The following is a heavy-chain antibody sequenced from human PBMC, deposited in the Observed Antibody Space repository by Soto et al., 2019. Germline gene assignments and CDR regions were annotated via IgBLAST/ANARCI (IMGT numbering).Heavy chain of an antibody. V-gene: IGHV4-34*01. Sequence: SETLSLTCAVYGGSFSGYYWSWIRQPPGKGLEWIGEINHSGSTNYNPSLKSRVTISVDTSKNQFSLKLSSVTAADTAVYYCARVWSGYLDYWGQGTLVTVSS. CDR3: ARVWSGYLDY. CDR2: INHSGST. J-gene: IGHJ4*02. D-gene: IGHD3-9*01. CDR1: GGSFSGYY.